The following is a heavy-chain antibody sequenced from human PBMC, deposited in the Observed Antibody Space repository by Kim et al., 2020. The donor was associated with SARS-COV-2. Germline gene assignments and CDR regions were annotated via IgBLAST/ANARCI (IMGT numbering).Heavy chain of an antibody. CDR1: GGSISTSSYY. Sequence: SETLSLTCTVSGGSISTSSYYWGWIRQPPGKGLEWIGSIYYSGSTYYNPSLKSRVTMSVDTSKNQFSLKLSSVTAADTAVYYCTVHMVRGVILFDYWGQGTLVTVSS. CDR2: IYYSGST. V-gene: IGHV4-39*01. J-gene: IGHJ4*02. D-gene: IGHD3-10*01. CDR3: TVHMVRGVILFDY.